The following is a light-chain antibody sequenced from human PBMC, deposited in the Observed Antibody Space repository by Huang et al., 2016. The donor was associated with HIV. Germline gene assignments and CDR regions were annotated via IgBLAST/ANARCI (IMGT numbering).Light chain of an antibody. CDR1: QSLVHSDGNTY. CDR3: MQGTHWPPHT. CDR2: KVS. J-gene: IGKJ4*01. Sequence: DVVMTQSPLSLPVTLGQSASISCRSSQSLVHSDGNTYLNWFQQRPGQSPRRLIYKVSTRDSGVPDRFSGGGSGTDFTLKISRVEAEDVGIYYCMQGTHWPPHTFGGGTKLEIK. V-gene: IGKV2-30*02.